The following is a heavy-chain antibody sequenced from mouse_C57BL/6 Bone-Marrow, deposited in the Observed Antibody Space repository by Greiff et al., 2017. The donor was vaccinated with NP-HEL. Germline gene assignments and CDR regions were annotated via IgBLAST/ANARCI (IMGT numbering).Heavy chain of an antibody. Sequence: QVQPQQSGAELVRPGASVTLSCKASGYTFTDYEMHWVKQTPVHGLEWIGAIDPETGGTAYNQKFKGKAILTADKSSSTAYMELRSLTSEDSAVYYCTRPTVVANRFAYWGQGTLVTVSA. CDR1: GYTFTDYE. CDR2: IDPETGGT. V-gene: IGHV1-15*01. D-gene: IGHD1-1*01. J-gene: IGHJ3*01. CDR3: TRPTVVANRFAY.